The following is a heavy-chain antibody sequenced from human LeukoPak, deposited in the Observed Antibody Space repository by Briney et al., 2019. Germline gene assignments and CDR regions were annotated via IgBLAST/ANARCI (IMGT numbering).Heavy chain of an antibody. CDR1: GYTFTGYY. CDR2: INPNSGGT. D-gene: IGHD5-18*01. CDR3: ARDRSGYSYGLNYYYMDV. V-gene: IGHV1-2*02. J-gene: IGHJ6*03. Sequence: ASVKVSCKASGYTFTGYYMHWVRQAPGQGLEWMGWINPNSGGTNYAQKFQGRVTMTRDTSISTAYMELSRLRSDDTAVYYCARDRSGYSYGLNYYYMDVWGKGTTVTVSS.